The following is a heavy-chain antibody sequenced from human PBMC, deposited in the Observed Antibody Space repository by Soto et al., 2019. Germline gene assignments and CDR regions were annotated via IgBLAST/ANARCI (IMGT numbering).Heavy chain of an antibody. CDR3: AKDIGARDAFDI. J-gene: IGHJ3*02. V-gene: IGHV3-9*01. CDR2: ISWNSGSI. CDR1: GFTFDDYA. Sequence: PGGSLRLSCAASGFTFDDYAMHWVRQAPGKGLEWVSGISWNSGSIGYADSVKGRFTISRDNAKNSLYLQMNSLRAEDTALYYCAKDIGARDAFDIWGQGTMVTVSS.